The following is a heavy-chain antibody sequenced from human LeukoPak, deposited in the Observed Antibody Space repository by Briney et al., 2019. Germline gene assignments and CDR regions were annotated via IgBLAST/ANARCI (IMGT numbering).Heavy chain of an antibody. CDR3: ARPAHFDAFDI. Sequence: PGGSLRLSCAASGFTFSSYSMNWVRQAPGKGLEWVSYISSSSSTIYYADSVKGRFTISRDNAKDSLCLQMNSLRAEDTAVYYCARPAHFDAFDIWGQGTMVTVSS. CDR1: GFTFSSYS. V-gene: IGHV3-48*04. CDR2: ISSSSSTI. J-gene: IGHJ3*02. D-gene: IGHD3-3*02.